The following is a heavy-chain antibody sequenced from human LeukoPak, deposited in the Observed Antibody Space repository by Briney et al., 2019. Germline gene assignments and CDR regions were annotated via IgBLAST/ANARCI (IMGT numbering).Heavy chain of an antibody. CDR1: GDSQSPYY. J-gene: IGHJ4*02. CDR2: VYDTGTT. V-gene: IGHV4-59*01. D-gene: IGHD6-13*01. Sequence: PSETLSLTCTVSGDSQSPYYWNWIRQPPGKGLEWIGYVYDTGTTNYNPSLKSRVTISVDTSKKYFSLRLSSVTAADTAVYYCARSTKFSSSWYDYFDYWPQGTLVTVSS. CDR3: ARSTKFSSSWYDYFDY.